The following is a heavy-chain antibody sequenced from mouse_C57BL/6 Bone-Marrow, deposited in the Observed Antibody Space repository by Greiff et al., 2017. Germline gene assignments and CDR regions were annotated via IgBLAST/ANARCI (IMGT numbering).Heavy chain of an antibody. J-gene: IGHJ3*01. Sequence: VQLKESGPELVKPGASVKISCKASGYSFTDYNMNWVKQSNGKSLEWIGVINPNYGTTSYNQKFKGKATLTVDQSSSTAYMQLNSLTSEDSAVYYCARSPHGTVAPAWFAYWGQGTLVTVSA. V-gene: IGHV1-39*01. CDR2: INPNYGTT. D-gene: IGHD1-1*01. CDR1: GYSFTDYN. CDR3: ARSPHGTVAPAWFAY.